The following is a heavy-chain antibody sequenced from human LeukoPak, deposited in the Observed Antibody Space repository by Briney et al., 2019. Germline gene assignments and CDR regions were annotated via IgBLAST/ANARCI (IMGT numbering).Heavy chain of an antibody. J-gene: IGHJ4*02. Sequence: SETLSLTCTVSGGSICGYYWSWLRQPPGKGLEWIGYIYTSGSTNYNPSLKSRVTISVDTSKNQFSLRLSSVTAADTAMYFCVRAYSRSYSHFDDWGQGTLVTVSS. CDR1: GGSICGYY. V-gene: IGHV4-4*09. D-gene: IGHD1-26*01. CDR3: VRAYSRSYSHFDD. CDR2: IYTSGST.